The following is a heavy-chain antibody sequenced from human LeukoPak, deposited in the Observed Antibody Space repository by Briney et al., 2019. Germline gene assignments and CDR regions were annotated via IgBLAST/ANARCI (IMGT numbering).Heavy chain of an antibody. D-gene: IGHD3-9*01. V-gene: IGHV4-38-2*01. CDR2: IYHNGNT. CDR1: GYSISSGYY. J-gene: IGHJ5*02. Sequence: PSETLSLTCAVSGYSISSGYYWGWIRQPPRKGLEWIGTIYHNGNTYYNPSLKSRVTISVDTSKNQFSLKLSSVTAADTAVYYCASTYYDILTGQNWFDPWGQGTLVTVSS. CDR3: ASTYYDILTGQNWFDP.